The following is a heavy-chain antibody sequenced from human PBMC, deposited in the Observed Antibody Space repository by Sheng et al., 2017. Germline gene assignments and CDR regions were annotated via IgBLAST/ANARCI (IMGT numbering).Heavy chain of an antibody. J-gene: IGHJ6*03. V-gene: IGHV4-39*01. CDR3: ADTYYDFWSGYRGYYMES. CDR1: GGSISSSSYY. CDR2: IYYSGST. Sequence: QLQLQESGPGLVKPSETLSLTCTVSGGSISSSSYYWGWIRQPPGKGLEWIGSIYYSGSTYYNPSLKSRVTISVDTSKNQFSLKLSSVTAADTAVYYCADTYYDFWSGYRGYYMESWGKGTTVTVSS. D-gene: IGHD3-3*01.